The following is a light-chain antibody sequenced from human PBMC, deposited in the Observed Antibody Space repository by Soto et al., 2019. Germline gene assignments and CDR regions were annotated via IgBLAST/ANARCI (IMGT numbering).Light chain of an antibody. CDR3: QQSYSTPMYT. Sequence: DIQMTQSPSSLSASVGDRVTITCRASQSISNYLNWYQQKPGKAPKLLIYSASSLQSGVPSRFSGSGSGTDFTLTISSLQPEDFATYYCQQSYSTPMYTFGQGTQLEIK. J-gene: IGKJ2*01. CDR1: QSISNY. V-gene: IGKV1-39*01. CDR2: SAS.